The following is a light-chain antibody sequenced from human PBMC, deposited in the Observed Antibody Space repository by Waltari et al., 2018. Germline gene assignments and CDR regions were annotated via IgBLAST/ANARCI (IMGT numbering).Light chain of an antibody. CDR3: CSYAGSSAPRV. V-gene: IGLV2-23*01. Sequence: QSALTQPASVSGSPGQSIPISCPGSRRDVGSYNIVSWYQQHQGKAPKLMIYEGSKRPSGVSNRFSGSKSDNTASLTISGLQAEDEAHYYCCSYAGSSAPRVFGGGTKLTVL. J-gene: IGLJ3*02. CDR1: RRDVGSYNI. CDR2: EGS.